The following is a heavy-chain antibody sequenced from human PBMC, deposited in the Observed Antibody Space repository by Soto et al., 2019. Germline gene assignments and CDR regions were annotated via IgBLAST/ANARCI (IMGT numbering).Heavy chain of an antibody. CDR2: INHSGST. V-gene: IGHV4-34*01. J-gene: IGHJ5*02. D-gene: IGHD3-10*01. CDR3: ARAGRMVRGVIITRPSWFDP. Sequence: LSLTCAVYGGSFGGYYWSWIRQPPGKGLEWIGEINHSGSTNYNPSLKSRVTISVDTSKNQFSLKLSSVTAADTAVYYCARAGRMVRGVIITRPSWFDPWGQGTLVTVSS. CDR1: GGSFGGYY.